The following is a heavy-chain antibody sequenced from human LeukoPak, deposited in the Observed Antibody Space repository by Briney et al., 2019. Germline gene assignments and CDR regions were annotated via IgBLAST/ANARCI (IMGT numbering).Heavy chain of an antibody. CDR2: ISAYNGNT. CDR1: GYTFTSYG. J-gene: IGHJ5*02. V-gene: IGHV1-18*01. Sequence: ASVKVSCKASGYTFTSYGISWVRQAPGQGLEWMGWISAYNGNTNYAQKLQGRVTMTTDTSTSTAYMELRSLRSDDTAVYYCARPKHLNYYGSGSYWDWFDPWGQGTLVTVSS. D-gene: IGHD3-10*01. CDR3: ARPKHLNYYGSGSYWDWFDP.